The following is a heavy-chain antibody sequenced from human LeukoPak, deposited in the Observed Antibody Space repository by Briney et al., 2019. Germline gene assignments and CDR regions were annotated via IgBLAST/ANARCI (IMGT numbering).Heavy chain of an antibody. J-gene: IGHJ4*02. Sequence: GGSLRLSCAASGFTFSSYSIDWVRQAPGKGLEWLSYISSSSSTIYYADSVKGRFTISRDNAKNSVYLQMNSLRAEDTAVYYCARVWSSGYTKDYWGQGTLVTVSS. D-gene: IGHD3-22*01. V-gene: IGHV3-48*04. CDR2: ISSSSSTI. CDR3: ARVWSSGYTKDY. CDR1: GFTFSSYS.